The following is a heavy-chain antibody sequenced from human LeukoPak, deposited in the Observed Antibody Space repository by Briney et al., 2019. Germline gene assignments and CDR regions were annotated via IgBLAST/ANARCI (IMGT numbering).Heavy chain of an antibody. J-gene: IGHJ6*02. CDR2: ISYGGSNK. Sequence: GRSLRLSCAASGFTFSSYATHWVRQAPGKGLEWVAVISYGGSNKYYADSVKGRFTISRDNSKNTLYLQMNSLRAEDTAVYYCARDTDGELLDYYYGMDVWGQGTTVTVSS. V-gene: IGHV3-30-3*01. CDR1: GFTFSSYA. CDR3: ARDTDGELLDYYYGMDV. D-gene: IGHD3-10*01.